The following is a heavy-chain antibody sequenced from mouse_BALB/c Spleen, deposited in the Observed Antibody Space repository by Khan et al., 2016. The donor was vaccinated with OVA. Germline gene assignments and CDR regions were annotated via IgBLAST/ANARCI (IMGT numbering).Heavy chain of an antibody. D-gene: IGHD1-3*01. CDR3: NAAKLSLWFPS. V-gene: IGHV14-4*02. CDR2: IDPENGDT. Sequence: VQLQQSGAEFVRSGASVKLSCTTSGFNIKDYYMHWVKQRPKRGLEWIGWIDPENGDTEFAPKFQGTATMTADTSSNTAYLHLSSLTSEDTAVYYGNAAKLSLWFPSWGQGTLVTVSA. CDR1: GFNIKDYY. J-gene: IGHJ3*01.